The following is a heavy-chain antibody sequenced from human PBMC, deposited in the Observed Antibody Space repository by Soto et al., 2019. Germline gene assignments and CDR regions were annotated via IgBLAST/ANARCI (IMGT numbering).Heavy chain of an antibody. J-gene: IGHJ5*02. V-gene: IGHV4-39*01. CDR1: GGSISSTSYY. CDR2: IYYNGRP. Sequence: SETLSLTCSVCGGSISSTSYYWAWIRQPPGKGLDWVATIYYNGRPYYNPSLKSRATISVDTSRNQFSLRLGSVTAADTAVYYCARYFDSSGYYYDWFDPWGQGTLVTVSS. D-gene: IGHD3-22*01. CDR3: ARYFDSSGYYYDWFDP.